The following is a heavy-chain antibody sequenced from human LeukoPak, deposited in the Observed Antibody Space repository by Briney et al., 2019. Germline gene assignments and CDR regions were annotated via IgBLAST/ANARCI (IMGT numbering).Heavy chain of an antibody. D-gene: IGHD3-22*01. CDR1: GFTFSSYS. CDR3: ARVDHSSGYYPIPY. Sequence: PGGSLRLSCAASGFTFSSYSMNWVRQAPGKGLEWVSSISSSSSYIYYADSVKGRFTISRDNSKNTLYPQMNSLRAEDTAVYYCARVDHSSGYYPIPYWGQGTLVTVSS. V-gene: IGHV3-21*04. CDR2: ISSSSSYI. J-gene: IGHJ4*02.